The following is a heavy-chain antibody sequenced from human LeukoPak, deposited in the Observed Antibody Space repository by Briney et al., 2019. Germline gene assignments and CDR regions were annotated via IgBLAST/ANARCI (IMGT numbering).Heavy chain of an antibody. Sequence: SETLSLTCTVSGGSISSYYWSWIRQPPGKGLEWIGYIYYSGSTNYNPSLKSRVTISVDTSKNQFSLKLSSVTAADTAVYYCARQGILVGGYSSSDAFDIWGQGTMVTVSS. J-gene: IGHJ3*02. CDR2: IYYSGST. D-gene: IGHD3-22*01. CDR3: ARQGILVGGYSSSDAFDI. CDR1: GGSISSYY. V-gene: IGHV4-59*01.